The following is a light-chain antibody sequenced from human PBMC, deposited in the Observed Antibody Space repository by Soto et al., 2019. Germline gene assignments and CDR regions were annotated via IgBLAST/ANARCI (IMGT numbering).Light chain of an antibody. CDR2: GAS. J-gene: IGKJ1*01. CDR1: QSVSSSY. Sequence: EIVLTQSPGPLSLSPGERATLSCRASQSVSSSYLAWYQQKPGQAPRLLIYGASSRATGIPDRFSGSGSGTDFTLTISRLEPEDFAVYYCQRYGSSPLTFGQGTKVEIK. CDR3: QRYGSSPLT. V-gene: IGKV3-20*01.